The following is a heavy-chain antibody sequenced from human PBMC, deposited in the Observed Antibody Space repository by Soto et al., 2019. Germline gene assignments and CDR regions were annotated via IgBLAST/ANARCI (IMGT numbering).Heavy chain of an antibody. CDR1: GGSFSVYY. CDR3: ARPAVKGSRAFDI. D-gene: IGHD3-10*01. V-gene: IGHV4-34*01. CDR2: INHSGST. J-gene: IGHJ3*02. Sequence: PSDTLSLTCAVDGGSFSVYYWSWIRQPPGKGLEWIGEINHSGSTNYNPSLKSRVTLSVDTSKNQFSLKLSSLTAADTAVYYCARPAVKGSRAFDIWGQGTMVT.